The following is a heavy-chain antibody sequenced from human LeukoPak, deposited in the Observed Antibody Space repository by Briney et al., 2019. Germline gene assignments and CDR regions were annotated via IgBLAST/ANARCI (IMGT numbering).Heavy chain of an antibody. D-gene: IGHD1-7*01. CDR1: GFTFTSSA. V-gene: IGHV1-58*02. J-gene: IGHJ4*02. Sequence: SVKVSCKASGFTFTSSAMQWVRQARGQRLEWMGWIVVGSGNTNYAQKFQERVTITRDMSTSTAYMELSSLRSEDTAVYYCAAEFRALSSITGPTSLGGYWGQGTLVTVSS. CDR3: AAEFRALSSITGPTSLGGY. CDR2: IVVGSGNT.